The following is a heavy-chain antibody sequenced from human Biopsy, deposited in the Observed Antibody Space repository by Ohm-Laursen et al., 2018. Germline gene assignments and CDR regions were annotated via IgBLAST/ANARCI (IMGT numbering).Heavy chain of an antibody. J-gene: IGHJ4*02. D-gene: IGHD4-17*01. V-gene: IGHV3-23*01. CDR1: GFTFSSYA. CDR2: INTSGGST. CDR3: AKPADSYGSEFYFDY. Sequence: SLRLSCAASGFTFSSYAMTWVRQAPGKGLEWVSVINTSGGSTHYAVSVKGRFTISRDNSKNTLYLRMNSLRAEDTAVYYCAKPADSYGSEFYFDYRGQGTLVTVSS.